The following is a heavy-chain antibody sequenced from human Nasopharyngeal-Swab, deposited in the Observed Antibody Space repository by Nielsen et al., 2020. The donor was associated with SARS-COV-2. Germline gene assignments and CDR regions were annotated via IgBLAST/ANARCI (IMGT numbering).Heavy chain of an antibody. Sequence: ASVKVSCKSSVYTFTRYYMHWVRQAPGQGLEWMGIINPSGGSTSYAQKFQGRVTMTRDTSTSTVYMELSSLRSEDTAVYYCARDRGVNDYVWGSYRKSDAFDIWGQGTMVTVSS. CDR2: INPSGGST. D-gene: IGHD3-16*02. CDR1: VYTFTRYY. V-gene: IGHV1-46*01. J-gene: IGHJ3*02. CDR3: ARDRGVNDYVWGSYRKSDAFDI.